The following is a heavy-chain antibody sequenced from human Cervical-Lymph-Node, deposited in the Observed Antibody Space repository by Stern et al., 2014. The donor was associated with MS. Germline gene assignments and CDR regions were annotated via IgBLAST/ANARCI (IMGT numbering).Heavy chain of an antibody. D-gene: IGHD6-13*01. CDR2: IYPVSSET. CDR1: GYSLTNTW. J-gene: IGHJ4*02. CDR3: ARGRGIALRPDY. V-gene: IGHV5-51*03. Sequence: VQLGESGAELKKPGESLRISCKGSGYSLTNTWIGWVRQMPGKGLEWMGIIYPVSSETRYSPSFQGQVTISADKSINTAYLQWSSLKASDTAMYYCARGRGIALRPDYWGQGTLVTVSS.